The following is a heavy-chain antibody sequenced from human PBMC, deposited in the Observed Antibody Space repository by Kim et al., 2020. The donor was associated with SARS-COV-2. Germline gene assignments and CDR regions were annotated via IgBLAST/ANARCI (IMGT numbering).Heavy chain of an antibody. J-gene: IGHJ4*02. CDR3: ARAAWLIKRVVVY. V-gene: IGHV3-7*04. Sequence: YIDSMKARFTIARDNAKNAMFLQINSLRAEETAVYYCARAAWLIKRVVVYWSQGTLVTVSS. D-gene: IGHD6-19*01.